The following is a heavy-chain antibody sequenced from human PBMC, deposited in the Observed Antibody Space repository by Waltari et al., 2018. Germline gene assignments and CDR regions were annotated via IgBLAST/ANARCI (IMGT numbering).Heavy chain of an antibody. D-gene: IGHD1-26*01. Sequence: QVQLQQWGAGLLKPSETLSLTCAVYGGSFSGYYWSWIRQPPGKGLEWIGEINHSGSNNYTPSPKSRFTISVATSKNQFSLKLSSLTAADTAVYYCARRGQYSGSYYTRWFDPWGQGTLVTVSS. V-gene: IGHV4-34*01. CDR3: ARRGQYSGSYYTRWFDP. J-gene: IGHJ5*02. CDR1: GGSFSGYY. CDR2: INHSGSN.